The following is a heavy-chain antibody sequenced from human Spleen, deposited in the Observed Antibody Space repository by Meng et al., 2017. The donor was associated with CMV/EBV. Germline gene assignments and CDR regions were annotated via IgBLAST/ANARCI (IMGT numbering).Heavy chain of an antibody. J-gene: IGHJ4*02. CDR1: GYTFTSYD. CDR2: MNPNSGNT. V-gene: IGHV1-8*03. D-gene: IGHD1-14*01. Sequence: ASVKVSCKASGYTFTSYDINWMRQATGQGLEWMGWMNPNSGNTGYAQKFQGRVTITRNSSISTAYMELSSLRSEDTAVYYCAARNRNQGFDYWGQGTLVTVSS. CDR3: AARNRNQGFDY.